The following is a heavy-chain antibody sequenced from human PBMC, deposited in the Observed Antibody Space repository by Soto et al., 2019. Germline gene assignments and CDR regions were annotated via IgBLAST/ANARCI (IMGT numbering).Heavy chain of an antibody. V-gene: IGHV3-74*01. D-gene: IGHD6-19*01. CDR2: VNSDGSGT. CDR1: GFTFSRYW. J-gene: IGHJ5*02. Sequence: EVQLVESGGGLVQPGGSLRLSCAASGFTFSRYWMHWVRQAPGKGLGWVSHVNSDGSGTGYADFVSVRFTTSRDNTKNEMNFEMNDLRAEDTAVYFCAATEYSIGWGSSWGQGTLVTVSS. CDR3: AATEYSIGWGSS.